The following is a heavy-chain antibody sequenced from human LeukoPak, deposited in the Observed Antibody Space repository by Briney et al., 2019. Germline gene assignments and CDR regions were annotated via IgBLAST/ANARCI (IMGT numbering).Heavy chain of an antibody. CDR2: ISGSGDST. V-gene: IGHV3-23*01. CDR3: AKTGNYGDYSFYYYGMDV. CDR1: GFSFSSYA. J-gene: IGHJ6*02. D-gene: IGHD4-17*01. Sequence: GESLKISCAASGFSFSSYAMSWVRQAPGKGLEWVSGISGSGDSTYYADSVKGRFTISRDNSKNTLDLQMNSLRAEDTAVYHCAKTGNYGDYSFYYYGMDVWGQGTTVTVSS.